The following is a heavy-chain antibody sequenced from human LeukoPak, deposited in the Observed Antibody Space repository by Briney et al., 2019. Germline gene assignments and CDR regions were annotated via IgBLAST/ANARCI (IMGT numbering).Heavy chain of an antibody. D-gene: IGHD3-3*01. CDR2: IIPIFGIA. J-gene: IGHJ6*02. CDR3: ARALITIFGVVPKYYYYGMHV. V-gene: IGHV1-69*04. Sequence: SSVKVSCKASGGTFSSYAISWVRQAPGQGLEWMGRIIPIFGIANYAQKFQGRVTITADKSTSTAYMELSSLRSEDTAVYYCARALITIFGVVPKYYYYGMHVWGQGTTVTVSS. CDR1: GGTFSSYA.